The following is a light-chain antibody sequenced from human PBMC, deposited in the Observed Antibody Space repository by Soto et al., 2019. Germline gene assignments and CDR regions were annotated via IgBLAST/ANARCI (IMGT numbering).Light chain of an antibody. Sequence: QPVLTQSSSASASLGSSVKLTCTLSSGHSSYIIAWHQQQPGKAPRYLMKLEGSGSYNKGSGVPDRFSGSSSGADRYLTISNLQSEDEADYYCETGDSNTVFGTGTKLTVL. CDR3: ETGDSNTV. V-gene: IGLV4-60*03. CDR1: SGHSSYI. CDR2: LEGSGSY. J-gene: IGLJ1*01.